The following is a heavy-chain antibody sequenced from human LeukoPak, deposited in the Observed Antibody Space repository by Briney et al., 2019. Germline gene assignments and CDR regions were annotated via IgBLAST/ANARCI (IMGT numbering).Heavy chain of an antibody. Sequence: SETLSLTCTVSGYSISSGYYWGWIRQPPGKGLEWIGSIYHSGSTYYNPSLKSRVTISVDTSKNQFSLKLSSVTAADTAVYYCARGFRLSAIEDCFDPWGQGTLVTVSS. V-gene: IGHV4-38-2*02. CDR1: GYSISSGYY. J-gene: IGHJ5*02. CDR3: ARGFRLSAIEDCFDP. D-gene: IGHD2-2*02. CDR2: IYHSGST.